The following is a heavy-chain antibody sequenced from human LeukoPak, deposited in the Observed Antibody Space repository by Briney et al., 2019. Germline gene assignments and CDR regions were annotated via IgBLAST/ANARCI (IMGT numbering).Heavy chain of an antibody. CDR2: IYSSGST. J-gene: IGHJ4*02. Sequence: SETLSLTCTVSGGSINNYYWSWIRQPPGKGLEWVGYIYSSGSTNYKPSLKSRVTISVDTSKNQFSLKLTSVTAADTAVYYCARDGSGTGWYYFDYWGQGTLVTVSS. CDR3: ARDGSGTGWYYFDY. CDR1: GGSINNYY. V-gene: IGHV4-59*01. D-gene: IGHD6-19*01.